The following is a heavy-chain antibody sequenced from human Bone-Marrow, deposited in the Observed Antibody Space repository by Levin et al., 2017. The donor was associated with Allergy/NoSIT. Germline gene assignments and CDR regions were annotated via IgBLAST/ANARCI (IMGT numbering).Heavy chain of an antibody. CDR2: LWYDGSYQ. D-gene: IGHD4-23*01. CDR3: AKSLGGGNSPAGFDY. CDR1: GFSFRSYG. Sequence: GGSLRLSCTASGFSFRSYGMYWVRQAPGKGLEWVAALWYDGSYQYYADSVKGRFTISRDNPKRTLYLQMNNLRAEDTAVYYCAKSLGGGNSPAGFDYWGQGALVTVSS. V-gene: IGHV3-33*06. J-gene: IGHJ4*02.